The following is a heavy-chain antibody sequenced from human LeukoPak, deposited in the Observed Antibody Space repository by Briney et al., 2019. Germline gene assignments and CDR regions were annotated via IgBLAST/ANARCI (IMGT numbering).Heavy chain of an antibody. CDR1: GFTFSSYA. Sequence: PGGSLRLFCAASGFTFSSYAMHWVRQAPGKGLEWVAVISYDGSNKYYADSVKGRFTISRDNSKNTLYLQMNSLRAEDTAVYYCARDLTPPYVFWGGPHNYYYYGMDAGGQGTTVTVSS. D-gene: IGHD3-3*01. V-gene: IGHV3-30-3*01. CDR3: ARDLTPPYVFWGGPHNYYYYGMDA. J-gene: IGHJ6*02. CDR2: ISYDGSNK.